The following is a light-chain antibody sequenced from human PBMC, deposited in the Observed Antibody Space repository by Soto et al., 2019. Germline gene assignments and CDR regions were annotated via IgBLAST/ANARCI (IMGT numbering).Light chain of an antibody. CDR3: QQYYRSPWA. CDR1: QSVLYSSNNKNY. CDR2: WAS. Sequence: DIVMTQSPDSLTVSLGERATINCRSSQSVLYSSNNKNYLAWYQQKPGQPPKLLFYWASTRESGVPDRFSGSGSGTDFTLTISSLQAEDVATYYCQQYYRSPWAFGQGTKVEIK. V-gene: IGKV4-1*01. J-gene: IGKJ1*01.